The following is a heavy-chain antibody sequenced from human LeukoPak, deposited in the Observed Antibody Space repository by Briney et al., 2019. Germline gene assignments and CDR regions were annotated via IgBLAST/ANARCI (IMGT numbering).Heavy chain of an antibody. J-gene: IGHJ5*02. CDR3: ARTLWFGDYEMYDQ. V-gene: IGHV1-18*01. CDR2: TNTDKGDT. D-gene: IGHD3-10*01. CDR1: GYTFTSYG. Sequence: ASVKVSCKTSGYTFTSYGISWVRQAPGQDLEWMGWTNTDKGDTDHAQTLQGRVTMTIDTSTSTAYMELRSLRSDDTAVYYCARTLWFGDYEMYDQWGQGTLLTVSS.